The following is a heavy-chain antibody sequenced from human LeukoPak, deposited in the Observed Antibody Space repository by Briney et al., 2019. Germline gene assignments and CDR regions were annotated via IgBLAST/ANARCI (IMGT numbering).Heavy chain of an antibody. CDR1: GFTFSSYS. CDR3: ARRLAYYYDSSDAFDI. J-gene: IGHJ3*02. V-gene: IGHV3-21*01. CDR2: ISSSSSYI. Sequence: PGGSLRLSCAASGFTFSSYSMNWVRQAPGKGLEWVSSISSSSSYIYYADPVKGRFTISRDNAKNSLYLQMNSLRAEDTAVYYCARRLAYYYDSSDAFDIWGQGTMVTVSS. D-gene: IGHD3-22*01.